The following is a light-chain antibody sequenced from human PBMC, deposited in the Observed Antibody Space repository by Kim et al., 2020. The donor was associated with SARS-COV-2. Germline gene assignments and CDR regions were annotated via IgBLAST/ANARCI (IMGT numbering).Light chain of an antibody. Sequence: GKQVTISRTRSSGSIDDNYVQWYQQRPGGVPIIVIYEDDQRPSGVSDRFSGSIDNSSNSASLTISGLKTEDEADYYCQSYNRSNVVFGGGTQLTVL. CDR1: SGSIDDNY. CDR3: QSYNRSNVV. CDR2: EDD. J-gene: IGLJ2*01. V-gene: IGLV6-57*03.